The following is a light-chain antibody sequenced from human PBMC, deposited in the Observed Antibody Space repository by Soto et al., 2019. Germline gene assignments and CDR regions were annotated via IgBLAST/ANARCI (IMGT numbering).Light chain of an antibody. V-gene: IGKV1-5*03. CDR1: QSISSW. J-gene: IGKJ1*01. CDR2: KAS. Sequence: DIQMTQSPSTLSSSVGYRVTITCRASQSISSWLAWYQQKPGKAPNLLIYKASSLEGGVPSRFSGSGSGTEFTLTISSLQPDDFATYYCQQYDTYPWTFGQGTKVDIK. CDR3: QQYDTYPWT.